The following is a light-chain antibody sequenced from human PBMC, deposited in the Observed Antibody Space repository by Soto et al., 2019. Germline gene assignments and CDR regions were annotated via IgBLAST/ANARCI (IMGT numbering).Light chain of an antibody. J-gene: IGLJ2*01. V-gene: IGLV1-44*01. Sequence: QPVLTQPPSASGTPGQRVTISCSGSTSNIGSNAVTWYQQLPGTAPKLLIHTSNQRPSGVPDRFSGSKSGTSASLAISGLQSEDEADYYCASWDDSLNGPVVFGGGTKVTVL. CDR1: TSNIGSNA. CDR2: TSN. CDR3: ASWDDSLNGPVV.